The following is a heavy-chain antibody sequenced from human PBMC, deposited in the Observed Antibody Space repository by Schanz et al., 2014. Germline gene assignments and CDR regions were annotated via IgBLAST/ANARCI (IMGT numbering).Heavy chain of an antibody. CDR2: IVPIAGIT. CDR3: ARAKRFGDMDV. Sequence: QVHLVQSGAEVKKPGSSVKVSCKASGGTFSSDTFSWVRQAPGQGLEWMGRIVPIAGITNYAQRFQGRVTSTADKSSDTAYMELSSLRSEDTAVYYCARAKRFGDMDVWGQGTTVTVSS. CDR1: GGTFSSDT. V-gene: IGHV1-69*02. D-gene: IGHD3-10*01. J-gene: IGHJ6*02.